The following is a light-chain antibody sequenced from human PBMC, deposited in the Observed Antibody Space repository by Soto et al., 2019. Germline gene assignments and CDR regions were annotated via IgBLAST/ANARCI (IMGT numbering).Light chain of an antibody. J-gene: IGKJ1*01. CDR3: QQYNRT. Sequence: DIQMTQSPSTLSASVGDRVTITSRASQSISSWLAWYQQKPGKAPKLLIYKASSLESGVPSRFSGSGSGTEFTLTISSLQPDDFATYYCQQYNRTFGQGTKVEI. V-gene: IGKV1-5*03. CDR1: QSISSW. CDR2: KAS.